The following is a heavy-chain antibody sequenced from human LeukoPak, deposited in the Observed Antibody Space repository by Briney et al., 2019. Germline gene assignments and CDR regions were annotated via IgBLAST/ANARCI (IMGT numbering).Heavy chain of an antibody. CDR2: ISFDGTNK. CDR3: TKDITPSAIWDSGDFYQYAMDV. V-gene: IGHV3-30*18. J-gene: IGHJ6*02. D-gene: IGHD3/OR15-3a*01. CDR1: GFNLGSYG. Sequence: PGRSLRLSCVASGFNLGSYGMHWVRQAPGKGLEWVAVISFDGTNKYYADSLKGRFTITRDNSKNTLYLQIDSLRVEDTAVYYCTKDITPSAIWDSGDFYQYAMDVWGQGTTVTVSS.